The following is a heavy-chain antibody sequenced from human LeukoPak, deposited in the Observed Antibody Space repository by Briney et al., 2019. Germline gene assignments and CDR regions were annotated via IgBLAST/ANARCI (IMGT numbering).Heavy chain of an antibody. V-gene: IGHV3-30*02. CDR2: IQPADNDK. CDR3: AKDLRKYGSGSYYKDY. J-gene: IGHJ4*02. D-gene: IGHD3-10*01. CDR1: GFTFNNYG. Sequence: PGGSLRLSCAPSGFTFNNYGMHWVRQAPGKGLEWVALIQPADNDKYYADSVKGRFTISRDNSKNTLYLQMNSLRAEDTGVYYCAKDLRKYGSGSYYKDYWGQGTLVTVSS.